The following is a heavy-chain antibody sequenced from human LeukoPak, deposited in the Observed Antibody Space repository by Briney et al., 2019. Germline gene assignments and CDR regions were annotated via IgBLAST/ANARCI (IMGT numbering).Heavy chain of an antibody. CDR2: ISSSSTYV. CDR3: AKDISATYYDFWSGYEQ. CDR1: GFTFSSYS. D-gene: IGHD3-3*01. V-gene: IGHV3-21*04. Sequence: GGSLRLSCTASGFTFSSYSMIWVRQAPGKGLEWVSSISSSSTYVYYADSLKGRFTISRDNAKNSLYLQMNSLRAEDTALYYCAKDISATYYDFWSGYEQWGQGTLVTVSS. J-gene: IGHJ4*02.